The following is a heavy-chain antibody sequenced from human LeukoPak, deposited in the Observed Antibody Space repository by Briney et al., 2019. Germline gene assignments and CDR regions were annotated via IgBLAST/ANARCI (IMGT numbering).Heavy chain of an antibody. V-gene: IGHV3-23*01. CDR3: AKDTAVILTAPFDS. CDR2: ISAGGGTT. CDR1: GFTFGNEA. D-gene: IGHD2-21*01. Sequence: GGSLRLSCAASGFTFGNEAMSWVRQAPERGLEWVSSISAGGGTTYYADSVKGRFTISRDNSNNRLYLQMNSVRAEDTAMYFCAKDTAVILTAPFDSWGQGTLVTVSS. J-gene: IGHJ4*02.